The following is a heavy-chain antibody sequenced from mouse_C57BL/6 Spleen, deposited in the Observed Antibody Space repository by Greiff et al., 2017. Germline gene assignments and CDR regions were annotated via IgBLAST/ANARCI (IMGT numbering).Heavy chain of an antibody. CDR3: ASRRTAQATYYAMDY. J-gene: IGHJ4*01. CDR1: GYTFTSYG. Sequence: QVQLQQSGAELARPGASVKLSCKASGYTFTSYGISWVKQRTGQGLEWIGEIYPRSGNTYYNEKFKGKATLTADKSSSTAYMELRSLTSEDSAVYFCASRRTAQATYYAMDYWGQGTSVTVSS. D-gene: IGHD3-2*02. V-gene: IGHV1-81*01. CDR2: IYPRSGNT.